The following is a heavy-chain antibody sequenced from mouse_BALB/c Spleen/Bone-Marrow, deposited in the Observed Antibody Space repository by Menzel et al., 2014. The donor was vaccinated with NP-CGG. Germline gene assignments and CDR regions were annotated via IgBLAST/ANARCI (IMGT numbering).Heavy chain of an antibody. V-gene: IGHV14-3*02. CDR2: IDPANGNT. CDR3: GRLDLIDY. CDR1: GFNIEATY. J-gene: IGHJ3*01. Sequence: VQLLHSGAALVNPGASVKLSWTASGFNIEATYMHWVKQRPEPGLEWIGRIDPANGNTKYDPKFQGKATITADTSSNTAYLKRSRLTSEDADVYYCGRLDLIDYWGQGTLVTVSA.